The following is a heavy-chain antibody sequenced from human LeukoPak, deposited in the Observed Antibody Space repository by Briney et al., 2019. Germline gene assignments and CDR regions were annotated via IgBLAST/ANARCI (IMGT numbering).Heavy chain of an antibody. Sequence: GGSLRLSCAASGFTFSSYAMSWVRQAPGKGLEWVSAISGSGGSTYYADSVKGRFTISRDNSKNTLYLQMNSLRAEDTAVYYCARGGHNADAYDAFDIWGQGTMVTVSS. CDR2: ISGSGGST. CDR3: ARGGHNADAYDAFDI. CDR1: GFTFSSYA. V-gene: IGHV3-23*01. J-gene: IGHJ3*02. D-gene: IGHD5-24*01.